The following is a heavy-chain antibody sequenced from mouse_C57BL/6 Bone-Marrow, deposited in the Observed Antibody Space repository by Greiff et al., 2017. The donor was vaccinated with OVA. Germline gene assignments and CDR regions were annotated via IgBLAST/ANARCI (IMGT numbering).Heavy chain of an antibody. CDR2: IDPENGDT. CDR1: GFNIKDDY. D-gene: IGHD1-1*01. J-gene: IGHJ1*03. Sequence: VQLQQSGAELVRPGASVKLSCTASGFNIKDDYMHWVKQRPEQGLEWIGWIDPENGDTEYASKFQGKATITADTSSNTAYLQLSSLTSEDTAVYYCVLYYYGSSYGYFDVWGTGTTVTVSS. CDR3: VLYYYGSSYGYFDV. V-gene: IGHV14-4*01.